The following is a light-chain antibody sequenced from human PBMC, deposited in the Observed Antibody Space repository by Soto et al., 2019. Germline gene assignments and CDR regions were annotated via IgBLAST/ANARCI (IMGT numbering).Light chain of an antibody. CDR3: QQLKSSPFT. Sequence: IQFSPSPSSLSCFVGNTVTIPCRASQGISSYLAWYQQKPGKAPQLLIYAASTLQSGVPSRFSGSGSGTDFTLTISSPQPEDFVTYYCQQLKSSPFTFGPGTKVDI. J-gene: IGKJ3*01. CDR2: AAS. V-gene: IGKV1-9*01. CDR1: QGISSY.